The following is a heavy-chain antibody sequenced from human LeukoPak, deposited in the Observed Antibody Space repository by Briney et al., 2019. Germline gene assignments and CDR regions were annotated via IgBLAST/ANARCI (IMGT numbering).Heavy chain of an antibody. CDR1: GYTFTSYA. CDR3: ARDIVTERGYCSGGSCYFDY. Sequence: ASVKVSCKASGYTFTSYAMHWVRQAPGQGLEWMGLITPSGGTNYPQKFQGRVAITRDTSITTAYMDLSRLTSDDTAVYYCARDIVTERGYCSGGSCYFDYWGQGTLVTVSS. J-gene: IGHJ4*02. D-gene: IGHD2-15*01. V-gene: IGHV1-2*02. CDR2: ITPSGGT.